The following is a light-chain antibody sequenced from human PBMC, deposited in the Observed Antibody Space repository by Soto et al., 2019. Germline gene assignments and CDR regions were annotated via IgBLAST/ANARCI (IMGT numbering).Light chain of an antibody. CDR2: YTS. J-gene: IGLJ1*01. V-gene: IGLV7-46*01. Sequence: QSVVTQQPSLTVAPRCTGTLTCGSSTLALTNRHYPYSVQPRPGQGPRTLIYYTSAGHSWRPARFSGSLLGGKAALTLTGSPAADEGVHSCLTYYTGPSVCGTGAKVTVL. CDR1: TLALTNRHY. CDR3: LTYYTGPSV.